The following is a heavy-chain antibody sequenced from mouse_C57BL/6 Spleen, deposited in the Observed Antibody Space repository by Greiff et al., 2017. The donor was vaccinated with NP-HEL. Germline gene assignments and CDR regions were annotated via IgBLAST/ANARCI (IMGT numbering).Heavy chain of an antibody. CDR1: GFTFSSYA. J-gene: IGHJ4*01. V-gene: IGHV5-4*01. Sequence: VQLKESGGGLVKPGGSLKLSCAASGFTFSSYAMSWVRQTPEKRLEWVATISDGGSYTYYPDNVKGRFTISRDNAKNNLYLQMSHLKSEDTAMYYCSRGRGVYYAMDYWGQGTSVTVSS. CDR3: SRGRGVYYAMDY. CDR2: ISDGGSYT.